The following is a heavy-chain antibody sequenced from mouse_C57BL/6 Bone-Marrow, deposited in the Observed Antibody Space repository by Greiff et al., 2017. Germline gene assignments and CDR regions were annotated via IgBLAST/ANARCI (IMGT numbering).Heavy chain of an antibody. CDR2: IDPANGNT. CDR1: GFNIKNTY. J-gene: IGHJ1*03. CDR3: ARDYYGSPWYFDV. D-gene: IGHD1-1*01. Sequence: EVKLVESVAELVRPGASVKLSCTASGFNIKNTYMHWVKQRPEQGLEWIGRIDPANGNTKYAPKFQGKATITADTSSNTAYLQLSSLTSEDTAIYYCARDYYGSPWYFDVWGTGTTVTVSS. V-gene: IGHV14-3*01.